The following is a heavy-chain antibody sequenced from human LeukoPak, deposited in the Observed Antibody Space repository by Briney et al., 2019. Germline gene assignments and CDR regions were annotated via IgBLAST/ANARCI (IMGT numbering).Heavy chain of an antibody. D-gene: IGHD3-10*01. CDR2: INPNSGGT. J-gene: IGHJ3*02. V-gene: IGHV1-2*02. Sequence: ASVKVSCKASGYTFTGYYMHWVRQAPGQGLEWMGWINPNSGGTNYAQKFQGRVTMTRDTSISKAYMELSRLRSDDTAVYYCARDYYGSGSYRSGAFDIWGQGTMVTVSS. CDR1: GYTFTGYY. CDR3: ARDYYGSGSYRSGAFDI.